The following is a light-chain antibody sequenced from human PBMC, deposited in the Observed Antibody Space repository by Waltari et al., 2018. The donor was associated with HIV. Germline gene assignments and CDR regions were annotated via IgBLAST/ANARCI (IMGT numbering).Light chain of an antibody. CDR2: GDS. Sequence: QSVLAQPPSASGTPGQRVTISCSGSRSNIVSNSVNWYQHFPGTAPKLLIYGDSLRPSGVPARFSGSKFGTSASLVITGLQSGDEADYYCSTWDDRLNGPVVFGGGTRLTVL. CDR1: RSNIVSNS. V-gene: IGLV1-44*01. J-gene: IGLJ2*01. CDR3: STWDDRLNGPVV.